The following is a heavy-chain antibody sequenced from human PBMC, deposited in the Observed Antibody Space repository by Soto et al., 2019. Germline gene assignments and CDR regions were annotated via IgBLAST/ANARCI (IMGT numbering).Heavy chain of an antibody. V-gene: IGHV4-31*03. J-gene: IGHJ4*02. CDR1: GGSISSGGYY. CDR2: IYYSGST. CDR3: ARAGYYDNSNYYPCFEY. Sequence: SETMSLTCTVSGGSISSGGYYWSWICQHPGKGLEWIGYIYYSGSTYYNPSLKSRVTISVDTSKNQFSLKLSSVTAADTAVYYCARAGYYDNSNYYPCFEYWGQGTLVTVSS. D-gene: IGHD3-22*01.